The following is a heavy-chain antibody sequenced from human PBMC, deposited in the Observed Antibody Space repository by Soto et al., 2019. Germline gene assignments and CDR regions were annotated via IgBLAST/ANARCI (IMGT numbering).Heavy chain of an antibody. Sequence: EVQLVESGGGLVKPGGSLRLSCAASGFTFSSYSMNWVRQAPGKGLEWVSSISSSSSYIYYADSVKGRFTISRDNAKNSLYLQMNSLRAEDMAVYYCARDRGTAMVPGPDYWGQGTLVTVSS. J-gene: IGHJ4*02. V-gene: IGHV3-21*01. CDR3: ARDRGTAMVPGPDY. CDR1: GFTFSSYS. CDR2: ISSSSSYI. D-gene: IGHD5-18*01.